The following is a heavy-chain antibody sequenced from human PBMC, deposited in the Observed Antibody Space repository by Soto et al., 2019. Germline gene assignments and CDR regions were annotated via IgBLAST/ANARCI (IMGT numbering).Heavy chain of an antibody. Sequence: GGSLRLSCAASGFSFINHAMHWVRQAPGKGLEFVSAISGNGGSTYYATSVKGRFTISRDNSKNTLHLQMGSLRADDMAVYYCARGGTGSPYSYMDVWGKGTTVTVSS. J-gene: IGHJ6*03. CDR3: ARGGTGSPYSYMDV. D-gene: IGHD3-10*01. V-gene: IGHV3-64*01. CDR2: ISGNGGST. CDR1: GFSFINHA.